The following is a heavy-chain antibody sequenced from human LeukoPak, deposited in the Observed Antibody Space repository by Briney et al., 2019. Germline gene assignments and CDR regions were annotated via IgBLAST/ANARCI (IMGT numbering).Heavy chain of an antibody. CDR2: INPNSGDT. Sequence: ASVKLSCKASASTFSTYAIHWVRQAPGQGLEWMGWINPNSGDTNYAQKFQGRVTMTRDTSISTAYMELSRLRSDDTAVYYCARDKSGNSGWYSYFDYWGQGTLVTVSS. J-gene: IGHJ4*02. V-gene: IGHV1-2*02. D-gene: IGHD6-19*01. CDR3: ARDKSGNSGWYSYFDY. CDR1: ASTFSTYA.